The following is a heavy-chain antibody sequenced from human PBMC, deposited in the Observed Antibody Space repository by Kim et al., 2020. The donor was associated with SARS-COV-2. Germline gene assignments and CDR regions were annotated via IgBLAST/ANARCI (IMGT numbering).Heavy chain of an antibody. V-gene: IGHV4-34*01. CDR1: GGSFSGYY. CDR3: ARGRGLRYFDWMSYFDY. Sequence: SETLSLTCAVYGGSFSGYYWSWIRQPPGKGLEWIGEINHSGSTNYNPSLKSRVTISVDTSKNQFSLKPSSVTAADTAVYYCARGRGLRYFDWMSYFDYWGQGTLVTVSS. D-gene: IGHD3-9*01. CDR2: INHSGST. J-gene: IGHJ4*02.